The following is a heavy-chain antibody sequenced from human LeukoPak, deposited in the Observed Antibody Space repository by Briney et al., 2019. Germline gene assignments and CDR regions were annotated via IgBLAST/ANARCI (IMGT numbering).Heavy chain of an antibody. J-gene: IGHJ6*02. Sequence: GGSLRLSCAASGFTFSSYSMNWVRQAPGKGLEWVSYISSSSSTIYYADSVKGRFTISRDNAKNSLYLQMNSLRAEDTAVCYCARDVFGYCSSTSCYYYYGMDVWGQGTTVTVSS. V-gene: IGHV3-48*01. CDR1: GFTFSSYS. CDR3: ARDVFGYCSSTSCYYYYGMDV. CDR2: ISSSSSTI. D-gene: IGHD2-2*03.